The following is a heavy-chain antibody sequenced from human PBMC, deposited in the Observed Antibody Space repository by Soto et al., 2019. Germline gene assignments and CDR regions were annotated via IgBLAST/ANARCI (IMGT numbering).Heavy chain of an antibody. Sequence: SETLSLTCTVSGGSISSYYWSWIRQPPGKGLGWIGYIYYSGSTNYNPSLKSRVTISVDTSKNQFSLKLSSVTAADTAVYYCARESYYDFWSGYYVRAGGWFDPWGQGTLVTVSS. V-gene: IGHV4-59*01. CDR3: ARESYYDFWSGYYVRAGGWFDP. CDR1: GGSISSYY. J-gene: IGHJ5*02. CDR2: IYYSGST. D-gene: IGHD3-3*01.